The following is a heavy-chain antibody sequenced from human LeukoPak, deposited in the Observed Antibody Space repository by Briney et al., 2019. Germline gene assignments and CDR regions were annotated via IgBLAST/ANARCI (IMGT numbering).Heavy chain of an antibody. J-gene: IGHJ4*02. CDR3: AKDRRRAHSSTSCLSDY. V-gene: IGHV3-23*01. CDR2: ISGSGGST. Sequence: GGSLRLSCAASGFTFSSYAMSWVRQAPGKGLEWVSAISGSGGSTYYADSVKGRFTISRDNSKNTLYLQMNSLRAEDTAVYYCAKDRRRAHSSTSCLSDYWGQGTLVTVSS. CDR1: GFTFSSYA. D-gene: IGHD2-2*01.